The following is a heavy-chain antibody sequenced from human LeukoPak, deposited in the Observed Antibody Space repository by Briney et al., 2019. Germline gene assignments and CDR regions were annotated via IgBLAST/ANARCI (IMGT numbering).Heavy chain of an antibody. CDR3: TRRYNYDSSGYYYVRDAFDI. CDR2: IRSEAYGGTT. J-gene: IGHJ3*02. V-gene: IGHV3-49*04. CDR1: GFTVSSNY. D-gene: IGHD3-22*01. Sequence: PGGSLRLSCAASGFTVSSNYMSWVRQAPGKGLEWVGFIRSEAYGGTTKNAASVKGRFTISRDDSRSIAYLQMNSLKTEDTAVYYCTRRYNYDSSGYYYVRDAFDIWGQGTMVTVSS.